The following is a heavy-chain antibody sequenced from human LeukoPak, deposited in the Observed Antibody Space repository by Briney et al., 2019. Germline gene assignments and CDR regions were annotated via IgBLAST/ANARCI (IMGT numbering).Heavy chain of an antibody. CDR3: ARLGDTGSYNWFDP. V-gene: IGHV1-8*01. CDR1: GYTFISHD. CDR2: MNPNSGNT. J-gene: IGHJ5*02. D-gene: IGHD3-10*01. Sequence: GASVKVSCKASGYTFISHDINWVRQATGQGLEWMGWMNPNSGNTDYAQTFQGRVTITRNTSISTVYMELSSLTSEDTALYYCARLGDTGSYNWFDPWGQGTLVTVSS.